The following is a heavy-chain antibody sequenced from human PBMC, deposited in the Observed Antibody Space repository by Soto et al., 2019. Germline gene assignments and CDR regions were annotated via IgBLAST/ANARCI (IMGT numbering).Heavy chain of an antibody. CDR1: GFTFSIYA. CDR2: ISGSVGST. D-gene: IGHD6-6*01. J-gene: IGHJ4*02. V-gene: IGHV3-23*01. CDR3: AKDLSPLVYSSSDY. Sequence: GGSLRLSCAASGFTFSIYAMSWVRQAPGKGLEWVSAISGSVGSTYYADSVKGRFTISRDNSKNTLYLQMNSLRAEDTAVYYCAKDLSPLVYSSSDYWGQGTTVTVSS.